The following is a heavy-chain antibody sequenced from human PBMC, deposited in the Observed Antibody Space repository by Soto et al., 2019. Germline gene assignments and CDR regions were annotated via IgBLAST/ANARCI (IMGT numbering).Heavy chain of an antibody. V-gene: IGHV1-69*01. CDR1: GGTVSSHS. CDR3: AREVGYGDFSAALLA. CDR2: FISLFGTA. D-gene: IGHD4-17*01. J-gene: IGHJ5*02. Sequence: VQLMQSGAEVKKPGSSVKVSCKASGGTVSSHSLNWVRQAPGQGLEWMGGFISLFGTANYAQNFQGRVTITADQSTSTAYMELNSLRSDDTAVYYCAREVGYGDFSAALLAWGQGTLVTVSS.